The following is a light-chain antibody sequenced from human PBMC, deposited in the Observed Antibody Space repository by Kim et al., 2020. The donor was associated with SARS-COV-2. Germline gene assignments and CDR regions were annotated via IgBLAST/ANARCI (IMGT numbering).Light chain of an antibody. CDR2: TAS. Sequence: DIQMTQSPSSLSASVGDRVTITCRASQDISRYLDWYQQKPGKAPKLLIYTASSLQSGVPSRFTGSGSETDFTLTISSLQPDDFATYYCQQTDSAARTFGQGTKVDIK. J-gene: IGKJ1*01. CDR3: QQTDSAART. V-gene: IGKV1-39*01. CDR1: QDISRY.